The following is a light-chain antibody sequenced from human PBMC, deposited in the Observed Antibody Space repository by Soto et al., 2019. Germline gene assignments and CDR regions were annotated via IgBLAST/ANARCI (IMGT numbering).Light chain of an antibody. V-gene: IGKV3-15*01. CDR1: QSVSSN. Sequence: EIFMTQSPSTVSVSAVEIATHSCRASQSVSSNLAWYQQKPGQAPRLLIYGASTRATGIPARFSGSGSGTEFTLTISSLQSEDFAVYYCQHYHGWPITFGQGTRLEIK. J-gene: IGKJ5*01. CDR2: GAS. CDR3: QHYHGWPIT.